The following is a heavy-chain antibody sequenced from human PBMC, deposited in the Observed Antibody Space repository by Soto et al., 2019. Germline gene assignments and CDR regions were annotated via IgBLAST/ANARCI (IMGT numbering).Heavy chain of an antibody. CDR3: ARDGYYYDSSGYYDYFDY. CDR1: GFTFSSYS. CDR2: ISSSSSYI. Sequence: PGGSLRLSCAASGFTFSSYSMNWVRQAPGKGLEWVSSISSSSSYIYYADSVKGRFTISRDNAKNSLYLQMNSLRAEDTAVYYCARDGYYYDSSGYYDYFDYWGQGTLVTVSS. D-gene: IGHD3-22*01. V-gene: IGHV3-21*01. J-gene: IGHJ4*02.